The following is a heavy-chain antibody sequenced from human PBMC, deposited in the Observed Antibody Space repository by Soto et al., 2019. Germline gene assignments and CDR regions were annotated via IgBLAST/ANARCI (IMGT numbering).Heavy chain of an antibody. V-gene: IGHV4-4*02. CDR1: GGSISNSNW. J-gene: IGHJ4*02. CDR3: AHRPLVGAAI. CDR2: IFHSGST. Sequence: SETLSLTCAVFGGSISNSNWWTWVRQPPGKGLDWIGEIFHSGSTNYNSSLMGRVTISVDKANNQFSLKLSSVTAADTAVYYCAHRPLVGAAIWGQGTLVTVSS. D-gene: IGHD1-26*01.